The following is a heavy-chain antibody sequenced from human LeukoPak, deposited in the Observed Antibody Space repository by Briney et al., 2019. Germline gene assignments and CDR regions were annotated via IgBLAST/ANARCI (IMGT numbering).Heavy chain of an antibody. Sequence: PGGSLRLSCAASGFTFSSYTMNWVRQAPGKGLECVSTISFSGNYIYYVHSVKGRFTISRDNAKNSLYLQMNSLRVEDTAMYYRARDSAPSGREFGSRSYFPFDYWGQGTLVTVSS. CDR3: ARDSAPSGREFGSRSYFPFDY. CDR2: ISFSGNYI. CDR1: GFTFSSYT. V-gene: IGHV3-21*01. D-gene: IGHD3-10*01. J-gene: IGHJ4*02.